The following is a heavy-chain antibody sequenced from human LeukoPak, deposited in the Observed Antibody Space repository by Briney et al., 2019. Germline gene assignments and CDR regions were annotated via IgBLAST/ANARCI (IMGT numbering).Heavy chain of an antibody. CDR1: GYTFTDYF. D-gene: IGHD2-21*02. V-gene: IGHV1-2*02. CDR3: ARDQTNCGGDCYKSFFDY. J-gene: IGHJ4*02. CDR2: INPHSGGT. Sequence: GASVKVSCKASGYTFTDYFIHWVRQAPGQGLEWVGWINPHSGGTKSAQKFQGRVTMTRDTSITTAYMEVSRLKSDDTAVYYCARDQTNCGGDCYKSFFDYWGQGTLVTVSS.